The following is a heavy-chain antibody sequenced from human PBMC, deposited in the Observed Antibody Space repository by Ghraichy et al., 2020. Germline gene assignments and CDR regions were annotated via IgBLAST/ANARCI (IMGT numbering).Heavy chain of an antibody. Sequence: SQTLSLTCTVSGGSISSYYWSWIRQPPGKGLEWIGYIYYSGSTNYNPSLTSRVTISVDTSKNQFSLKLSSVTAADTAVYYCARAGGQLEYYYYYGMDVWGQGTTVTVSS. CDR1: GGSISSYY. V-gene: IGHV4-59*01. CDR3: ARAGGQLEYYYYYGMDV. CDR2: IYYSGST. J-gene: IGHJ6*02. D-gene: IGHD2-2*01.